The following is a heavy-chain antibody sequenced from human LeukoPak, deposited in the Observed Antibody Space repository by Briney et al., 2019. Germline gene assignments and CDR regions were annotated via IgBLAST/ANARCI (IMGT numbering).Heavy chain of an antibody. D-gene: IGHD6-6*01. CDR3: ANGGRSIAARIPFDY. CDR2: IYSGGST. Sequence: GGSLRLSCAASGFTVSSNYMSWVRQAPGKGLEWGSVIYSGGSTYYADSVKGRFPISRHNSKNTLYLQMNSLRAEDTAVYYCANGGRSIAARIPFDYWGQGTLVTVSS. J-gene: IGHJ4*02. V-gene: IGHV3-53*04. CDR1: GFTVSSNY.